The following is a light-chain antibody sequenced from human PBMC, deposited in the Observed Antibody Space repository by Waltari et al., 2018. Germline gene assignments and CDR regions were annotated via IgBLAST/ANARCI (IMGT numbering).Light chain of an antibody. CDR3: SSYTSSSFVV. CDR2: EVS. CDR1: SSDVGSYNR. J-gene: IGLJ2*01. Sequence: QSALTQPPSVSGSPGQSVTISCTGTSSDVGSYNRVSWYQQSPGTAPKLMIYEVSNRPSGVPDRFSGSKSGNTASLTISGLQAEDEADYYCSSYTSSSFVVFGGGTKLTVL. V-gene: IGLV2-18*02.